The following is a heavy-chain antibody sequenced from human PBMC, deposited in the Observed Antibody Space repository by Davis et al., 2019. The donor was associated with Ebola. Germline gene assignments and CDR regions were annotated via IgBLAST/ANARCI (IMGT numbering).Heavy chain of an antibody. Sequence: ASVKVSCKASGYTFTSYGITWVRQAPGQGLEWMGWSYPSNGNTHYAQKLQGRVTMTTDTSTSTAYMELRSLRNDGTAMYYCVKDFWSDDPGYWGQGTLVTVSS. D-gene: IGHD3-3*01. CDR2: SYPSNGNT. CDR3: VKDFWSDDPGY. CDR1: GYTFTSYG. V-gene: IGHV1-18*01. J-gene: IGHJ4*02.